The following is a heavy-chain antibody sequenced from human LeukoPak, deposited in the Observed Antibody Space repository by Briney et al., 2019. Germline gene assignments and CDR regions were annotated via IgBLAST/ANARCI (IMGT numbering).Heavy chain of an antibody. J-gene: IGHJ4*02. D-gene: IGHD2-2*03. CDR2: VSSGSTNI. V-gene: IGHV3-21*01. CDR3: ARVGGYCSSVSNCYGDY. Sequence: GWSLRLSCAASGFTFNIYSMNFVHKAPGKGLESFSCVSSGSTNIYYADSVRGRFTISRDNAKNSLYLQMNSLRAEDTAVYYCARVGGYCSSVSNCYGDYWGQGTLVTVSS. CDR1: GFTFNIYS.